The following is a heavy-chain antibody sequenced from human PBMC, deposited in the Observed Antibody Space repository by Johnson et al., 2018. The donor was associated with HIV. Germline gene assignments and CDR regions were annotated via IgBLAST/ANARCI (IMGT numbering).Heavy chain of an antibody. CDR3: ARDHSGYDSVTAAFDI. D-gene: IGHD5-12*01. CDR1: GFTFSSYV. J-gene: IGHJ3*02. V-gene: IGHV3-30-3*01. CDR2: ISYDGSDK. Sequence: QVQLVESGGGVVQPGRSLRLSCAASGFTFSSYVMHWVRQAPGKGLEWVAVISYDGSDKYYADSVKGRFTISRDNSKNTLYLEMNSLRAEDTAVYYCARDHSGYDSVTAAFDIWGQGTMVTVSS.